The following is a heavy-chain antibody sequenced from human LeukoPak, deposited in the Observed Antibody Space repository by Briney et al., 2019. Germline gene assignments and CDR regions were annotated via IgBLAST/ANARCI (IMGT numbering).Heavy chain of an antibody. V-gene: IGHV1-18*01. CDR1: GYTFTSYG. CDR2: FRTYNGNT. CDR3: ARSALQSFEIDY. Sequence: ASVKVSCKASGYTFTSYGITWVRQAPGQGLEWMGWFRTYNGNTNYAQNFQDRVIFSTDPSTNTAYMELKSLRPDDTAAYYCARSALQSFEIDYWGQGTLVTVSS. J-gene: IGHJ4*02. D-gene: IGHD3-9*01.